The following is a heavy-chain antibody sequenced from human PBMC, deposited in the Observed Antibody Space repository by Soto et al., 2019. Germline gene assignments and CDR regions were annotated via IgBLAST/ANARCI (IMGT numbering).Heavy chain of an antibody. J-gene: IGHJ5*02. CDR3: ATDLSP. CDR2: VYYSGGT. CDR1: GDPIRSSDYY. Sequence: PSETLSLTCTVSGDPIRSSDYYWSWIRQHPRKGLEWIGYVYYSGGTYYNPSLESRLTISLDTSKNQLSLKLTSATAADTAVYYCATDLSPWGQGTLVTVSS. V-gene: IGHV4-31*03.